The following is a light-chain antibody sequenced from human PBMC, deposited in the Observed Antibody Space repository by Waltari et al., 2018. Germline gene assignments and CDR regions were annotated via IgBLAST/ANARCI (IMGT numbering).Light chain of an antibody. CDR2: EVT. CDR3: SSYADNKGV. Sequence: QPALTQPPSASGSPGQSVTIPCPGTGSDIRGYNHVSWYQQHPGKAPKLMIYEVTKRPSGVPDRFSGSKSGNTASLTVSGLQAEDEAYYYCSSYADNKGVFGGGTKLTVL. J-gene: IGLJ2*01. V-gene: IGLV2-8*01. CDR1: GSDIRGYNH.